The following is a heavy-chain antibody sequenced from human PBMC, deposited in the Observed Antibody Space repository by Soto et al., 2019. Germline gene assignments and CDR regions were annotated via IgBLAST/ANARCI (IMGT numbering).Heavy chain of an antibody. J-gene: IGHJ4*02. D-gene: IGHD3-10*01. Sequence: PSETLSLTCAVYGGSFSGYYWSWIRQPPGKGLEWIGEINHSGSTNYNPSLKSRVTISVDTSRNQSSLIVSSVTAADTAVYYCARGPASDKVDYWGQGTLVTVSS. V-gene: IGHV4-34*01. CDR1: GGSFSGYY. CDR2: INHSGST. CDR3: ARGPASDKVDY.